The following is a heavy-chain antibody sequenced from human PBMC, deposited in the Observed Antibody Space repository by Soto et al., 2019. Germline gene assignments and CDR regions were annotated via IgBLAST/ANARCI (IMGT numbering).Heavy chain of an antibody. CDR1: GGSISSYY. CDR3: ARSRPVLLWFGESNNWFDP. CDR2: IYYSGST. Sequence: TSETLSLTCTFSGGSISSYYWSWIRQPPGKGLEWIGYIYYSGSTNYNPSLKSRVTISVDTSKNQFSLKLSSVTAADTAVYYCARSRPVLLWFGESNNWFDPWGQGTLVTVSS. D-gene: IGHD3-10*01. V-gene: IGHV4-59*12. J-gene: IGHJ5*02.